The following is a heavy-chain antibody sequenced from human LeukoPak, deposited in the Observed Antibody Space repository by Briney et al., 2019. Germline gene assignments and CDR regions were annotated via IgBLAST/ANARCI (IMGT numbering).Heavy chain of an antibody. CDR3: ARGPWDYYGAGRYHRHMDV. Sequence: ASVKVSCKASGYTFITYSITWVRQAPGQGLEWMGWITAYNGDRKYAQNLQGRVTMTTDTSTSTAYMEMRSLRSDDTAVYYCARGPWDYYGAGRYHRHMDVWGKGTTVTVSS. J-gene: IGHJ6*03. CDR2: ITAYNGDR. V-gene: IGHV1-18*01. D-gene: IGHD3-10*01. CDR1: GYTFITYS.